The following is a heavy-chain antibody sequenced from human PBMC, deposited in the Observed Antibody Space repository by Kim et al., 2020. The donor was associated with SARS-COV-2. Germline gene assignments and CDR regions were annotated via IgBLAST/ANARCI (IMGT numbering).Heavy chain of an antibody. CDR2: FYSGIT. Sequence: SETLSLTCIVSGDSITSSRFFWGWVRQPPGKGLEWIVSFYSGITYYNPSHDSRVTLSVDTSKNPFSLKLTSVSAADTAVYSCARHCGFCIGGSCYWVPVRGFAPWSQATLVTV. CDR3: ARHCGFCIGGSCYWVPVRGFAP. V-gene: IGHV4-39*01. CDR1: GDSITSSRFF. J-gene: IGHJ5*02. D-gene: IGHD2-15*01.